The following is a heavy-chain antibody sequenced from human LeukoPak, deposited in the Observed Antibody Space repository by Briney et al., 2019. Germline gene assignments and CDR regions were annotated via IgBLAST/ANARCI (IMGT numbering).Heavy chain of an antibody. V-gene: IGHV4-59*01. D-gene: IGHD3-16*01. CDR1: GGSISSYY. CDR3: AREGGGDFDY. J-gene: IGHJ4*02. CDR2: IYYSGST. Sequence: KPSETLSLTCTVSGGSISSYYWSWIRQPPGKGLEWIGYIYYSGSTNYNPSLKSRVTISVDTSKNQFSLKLSSVTAADTAVYYCAREGGGDFDYWGQGTLVTVSS.